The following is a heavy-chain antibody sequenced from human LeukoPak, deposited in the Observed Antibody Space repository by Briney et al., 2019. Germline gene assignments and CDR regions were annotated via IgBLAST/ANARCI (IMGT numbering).Heavy chain of an antibody. CDR2: ISSSSSYI. CDR1: GCTFSSYG. CDR3: ARGATAFDY. D-gene: IGHD5-24*01. Sequence: KSGGSLRLSCAASGCTFSSYGMHWVRQAPGKGLEWVSSISSSSSYIYYADSVKGRFTISRDNAKNSLYLQMNSLRAEDTAVYYCARGATAFDYWGQGTLVTVSS. J-gene: IGHJ4*02. V-gene: IGHV3-21*01.